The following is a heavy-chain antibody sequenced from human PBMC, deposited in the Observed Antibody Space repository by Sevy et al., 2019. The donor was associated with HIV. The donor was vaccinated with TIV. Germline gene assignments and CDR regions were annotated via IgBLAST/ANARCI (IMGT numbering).Heavy chain of an antibody. CDR1: GGSFSGYY. Sequence: SETLSLTCAVYGGSFSGYYWSWIRQPPGMGLEWIGEINHSGSTNYNPSLKSRVTISVDTSKNQFSLKLTSVTAADTAVYYCARHCSSTTCSHAFDIWGQGTMVTVSS. CDR3: ARHCSSTTCSHAFDI. D-gene: IGHD2-2*01. J-gene: IGHJ3*02. V-gene: IGHV4-34*01. CDR2: INHSGST.